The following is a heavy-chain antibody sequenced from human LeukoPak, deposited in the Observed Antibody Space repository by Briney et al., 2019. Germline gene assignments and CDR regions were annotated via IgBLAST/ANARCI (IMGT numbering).Heavy chain of an antibody. CDR2: IYYSGSA. D-gene: IGHD3-10*01. J-gene: IGHJ5*02. Sequence: SETLSLTCTVSGGSISSSSYYWGWIRQPPGKGLEWIGSIYYSGSAYYNPSLKSRVTMSVDTSKNQFSLKLSSVTAADTAVYYCARDRNYYGSGSYGGIGTKFDPWGQGTLVTVSS. CDR1: GGSISSSSYY. V-gene: IGHV4-39*07. CDR3: ARDRNYYGSGSYGGIGTKFDP.